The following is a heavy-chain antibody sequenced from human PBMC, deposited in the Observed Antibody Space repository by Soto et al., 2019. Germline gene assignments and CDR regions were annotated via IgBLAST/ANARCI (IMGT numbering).Heavy chain of an antibody. J-gene: IGHJ4*02. Sequence: QLQLQESGPGLVKPSETLSLTCTVSGGSISSSSYYWGWIRQPPGKGLEWIGSIYYSRSTYYNPSLKSRVTMSVDTSKNQFSLKLSSVTAADTAVYYCARSRGAVAGSYFDYWGQGTLVTVSS. CDR3: ARSRGAVAGSYFDY. CDR1: GGSISSSSYY. CDR2: IYYSRST. D-gene: IGHD6-19*01. V-gene: IGHV4-39*01.